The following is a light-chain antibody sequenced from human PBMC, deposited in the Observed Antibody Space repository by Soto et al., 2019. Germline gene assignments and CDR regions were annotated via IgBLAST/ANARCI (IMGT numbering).Light chain of an antibody. J-gene: IGLJ2*01. CDR1: SSNIGSNT. CDR3: NSYAGSNNLI. CDR2: TNN. Sequence: QSVVTQPPSASGTPGQRVTISCSGSSSNIGSNTVNWYQQLPGTAPKLLIYTNNQRPSGVPDRFSGSKSGTSASLAISGLQSEDEADYYCNSYAGSNNLIFGGGTKVTVL. V-gene: IGLV1-44*01.